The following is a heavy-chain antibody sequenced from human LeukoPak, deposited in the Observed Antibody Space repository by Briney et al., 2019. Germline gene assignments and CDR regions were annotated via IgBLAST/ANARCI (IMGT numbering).Heavy chain of an antibody. CDR3: ARGGGVDILTGFQY. Sequence: ASVKVSSTASGGTFTNYAINWVRQAPGQGLEWMGRIIPILDVTNYAQKFQGRVTITSDQSTSTAYMELSSLRSEDTAVYYCARGGGVDILTGFQYWGQGTLVTVSS. CDR1: GGTFTNYA. V-gene: IGHV1-69*04. D-gene: IGHD3-9*01. CDR2: IIPILDVT. J-gene: IGHJ4*02.